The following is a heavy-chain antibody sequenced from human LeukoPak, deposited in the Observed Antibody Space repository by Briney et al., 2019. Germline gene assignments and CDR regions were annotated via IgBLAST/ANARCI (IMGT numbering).Heavy chain of an antibody. V-gene: IGHV5-51*01. D-gene: IGHD1/OR15-1a*01. CDR1: GFSFTSYW. J-gene: IGHJ3*02. CDR3: ARHSWNNDVAWAAFDI. CDR2: IYPGDSDT. Sequence: GESLKISCKGSGFSFTSYWIAWVRQMPGKGLEWMGLIYPGDSDTRYSPSFQGQVTFSADKSVSTAYLQWSSLKASDAAIYYCARHSWNNDVAWAAFDIWGQGTKVTVSP.